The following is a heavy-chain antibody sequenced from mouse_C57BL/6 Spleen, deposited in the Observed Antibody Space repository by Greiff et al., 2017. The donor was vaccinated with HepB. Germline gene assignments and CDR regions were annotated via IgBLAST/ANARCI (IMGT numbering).Heavy chain of an antibody. CDR1: GYSITSGYD. D-gene: IGHD2-3*01. CDR3: ARGGGGYYFYFDY. CDR2: ISYSGST. V-gene: IGHV3-1*01. Sequence: VQLKQSGPGMVKPSQSLSLTCTVTGYSITSGYDWHWIRHFPGNKLEWMGYISYSGSTNYNPSLKSRISITHDTSKNHFFLKLNSVTTEDTATYYCARGGGGYYFYFDYWGQGTTLTVSS. J-gene: IGHJ2*01.